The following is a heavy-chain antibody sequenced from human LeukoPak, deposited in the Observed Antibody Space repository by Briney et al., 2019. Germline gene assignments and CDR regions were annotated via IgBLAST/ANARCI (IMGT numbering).Heavy chain of an antibody. V-gene: IGHV3-74*03. D-gene: IGHD1-26*01. CDR1: GFTFSSHW. Sequence: GGSLRLSCAASGFTFSSHWMHWVRQAPGKGLVWVSRINPDGSSTTYGDSVKGRFTISRVNAKNTLYLQMNSLRVEDTAVYYCVRAVVGATDYWGQGTLVTVSS. CDR3: VRAVVGATDY. J-gene: IGHJ4*02. CDR2: INPDGSST.